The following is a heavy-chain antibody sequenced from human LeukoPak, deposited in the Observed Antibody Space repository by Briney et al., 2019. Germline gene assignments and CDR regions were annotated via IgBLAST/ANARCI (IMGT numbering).Heavy chain of an antibody. CDR2: ISGSGGST. Sequence: GGSLRLSCAASGFTFSSYAMSWVRQAPGKGLEWVSAISGSGGSTYYADSAKGRFTISRDNSKNTLYLQMNSLRAEDTAVYYCAKDGYSYGPYTYFDYWGQGTLVTVSS. CDR3: AKDGYSYGPYTYFDY. CDR1: GFTFSSYA. D-gene: IGHD5-18*01. V-gene: IGHV3-23*01. J-gene: IGHJ4*02.